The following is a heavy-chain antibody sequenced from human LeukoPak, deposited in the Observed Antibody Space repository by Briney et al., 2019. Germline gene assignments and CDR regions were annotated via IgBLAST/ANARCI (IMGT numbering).Heavy chain of an antibody. V-gene: IGHV4-31*11. CDR3: ARDQVGFDY. Sequence: SETLSLTCAVYGGSFSSGGYYWSWIRQHPGKGLEWIGYIYYSGSTYYNPSLKSRVTISVDTSKNQFSLKLSSVTAADTAVYYCARDQVGFDYWGQGTLVTVSS. CDR2: IYYSGST. D-gene: IGHD3-10*01. J-gene: IGHJ4*02. CDR1: GGSFSSGGYY.